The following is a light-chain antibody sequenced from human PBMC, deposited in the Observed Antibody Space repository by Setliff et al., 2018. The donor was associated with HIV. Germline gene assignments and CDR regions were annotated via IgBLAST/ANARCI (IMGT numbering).Light chain of an antibody. CDR2: EVN. Sequence: QSALAQPASVSGSPGQSITISCTGTSSEIGGSDFVSWYQKHPGKAPKLMIYEVNKRPSGGSDRFSGSKSGNMASLTISGPQAEDEADYYCCSYAGSYTFVFGTGTKVT. CDR3: CSYAGSYTFV. J-gene: IGLJ1*01. V-gene: IGLV2-23*02. CDR1: SSEIGGSDF.